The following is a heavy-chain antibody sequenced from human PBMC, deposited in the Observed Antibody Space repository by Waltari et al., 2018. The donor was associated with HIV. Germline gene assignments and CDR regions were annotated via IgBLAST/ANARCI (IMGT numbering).Heavy chain of an antibody. CDR2: ISWNSART. Sequence: EVQLVESGGGLVQPGRSLRLSCVASGFSIDNYAIHWVRQVPGKGLEWVSGISWNSARTTYGDSVKGRFTISRDNAKKTVTLQMNSLRVEDTALYYCAKGGPLGATNYGMDVWGQGTTVTVSS. D-gene: IGHD1-26*01. CDR1: GFSIDNYA. CDR3: AKGGPLGATNYGMDV. V-gene: IGHV3-9*01. J-gene: IGHJ6*02.